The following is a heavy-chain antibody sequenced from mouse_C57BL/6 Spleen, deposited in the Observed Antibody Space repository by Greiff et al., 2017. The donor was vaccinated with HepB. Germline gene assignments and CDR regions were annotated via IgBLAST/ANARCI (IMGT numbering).Heavy chain of an antibody. CDR2: INPGSGGT. J-gene: IGHJ3*01. D-gene: IGHD1-1*01. CDR3: ARTYGSSYDWFAY. CDR1: GYAFTNYL. Sequence: QVQLQQSGAELVRPGTSVKVSCKASGYAFTNYLIEWVKQRPGQGLEWIGVINPGSGGTNYNEKFKGKATLTADKSSSTAYMQLSSLTSEDSAVYCCARTYGSSYDWFAYWGQGTLVTVSA. V-gene: IGHV1-54*01.